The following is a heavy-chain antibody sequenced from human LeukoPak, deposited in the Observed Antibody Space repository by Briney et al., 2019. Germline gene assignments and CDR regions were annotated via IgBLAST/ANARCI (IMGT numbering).Heavy chain of an antibody. CDR3: ARDGDYYDSSGYYQDY. J-gene: IGHJ4*02. CDR2: IWYDGSNK. V-gene: IGHV3-33*01. CDR1: GFTFSSYG. Sequence: GGSLRLSCAASGFTFSSYGMHWARQAPGKGLEWAAVIWYDGSNKYYADSVKGRFTISRDNSKNTLYLQMNSLRAEDTAVYYCARDGDYYDSSGYYQDYWGQGTLVTVSS. D-gene: IGHD3-22*01.